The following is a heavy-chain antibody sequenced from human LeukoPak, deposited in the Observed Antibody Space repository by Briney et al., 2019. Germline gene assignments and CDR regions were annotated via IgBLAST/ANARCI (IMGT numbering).Heavy chain of an antibody. CDR3: ARVFGLHPGIDWFDP. CDR1: GYTFTSYG. D-gene: IGHD3-10*01. CDR2: ISAYNGNT. J-gene: IGHJ5*02. Sequence: ASVKVFCKASGYTFTSYGISWVRQAPGQGLEWMGWISAYNGNTNYAQKLQGRVTMTTDTSTSTAYMELRSLRSDDTAVYYCARVFGLHPGIDWFDPWGQGTLVTVSS. V-gene: IGHV1-18*01.